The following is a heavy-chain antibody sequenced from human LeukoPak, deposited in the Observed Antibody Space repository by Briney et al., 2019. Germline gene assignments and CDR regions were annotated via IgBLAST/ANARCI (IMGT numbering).Heavy chain of an antibody. J-gene: IGHJ4*02. CDR3: AGLVGRYSSGLYYYYFDY. V-gene: IGHV4-4*02. Sequence: PSETLSLTCTVSGDSINSLDLWNWVRQPPGKGLEWIGEMYLSGTTHSNPSVKSRVTISIDKSKNQFFLNLSSVTAADTAVYYCAGLVGRYSSGLYYYYFDYWGQGTLVTVSS. D-gene: IGHD3-22*01. CDR2: MYLSGTT. CDR1: GDSINSLDL.